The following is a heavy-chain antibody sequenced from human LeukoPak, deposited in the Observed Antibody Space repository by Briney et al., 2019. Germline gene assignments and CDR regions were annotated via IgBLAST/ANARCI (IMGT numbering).Heavy chain of an antibody. D-gene: IGHD2-2*01. J-gene: IGHJ5*02. CDR2: INPNSGGT. CDR1: GYTFTGYY. CDR3: ARGEYCSSTSCLNWFDP. V-gene: IGHV1-2*02. Sequence: ASVKVSCEASGYTFTGYYMHWVRQAPGQGLEWMGWINPNSGGTNYAQKFQGRVTMTRDTSISTAYMELSRLRSDDTAVYYCARGEYCSSTSCLNWFDPWGQGTLVTVSS.